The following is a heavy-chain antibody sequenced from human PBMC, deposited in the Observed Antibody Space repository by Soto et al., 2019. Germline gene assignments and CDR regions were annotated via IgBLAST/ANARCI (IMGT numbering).Heavy chain of an antibody. CDR3: ARDSAVELLIGERDYYYGMDV. Sequence: LXLTCTVSGGSISSGDYYWSWIRQPPGKGLEWIGYIYYSGSTYYNPSLKSRVTISVDTSKNQFSLKLSSVTAADTAVYYCARDSAVELLIGERDYYYGMDVWGQGTTVTVSS. J-gene: IGHJ6*02. CDR2: IYYSGST. D-gene: IGHD1-26*01. CDR1: GGSISSGDYY. V-gene: IGHV4-30-4*01.